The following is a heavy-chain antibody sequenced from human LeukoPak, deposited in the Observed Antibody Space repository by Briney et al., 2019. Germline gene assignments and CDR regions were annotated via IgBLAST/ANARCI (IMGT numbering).Heavy chain of an antibody. J-gene: IGHJ4*02. CDR3: ARDLGYWD. D-gene: IGHD6-13*01. V-gene: IGHV4-39*02. CDR1: GGSVSRTVYY. CDR2: IYYTGIT. Sequence: ASDTLSLTCSVAGGSVSRTVYYWGWIRQPPGKGLEWIGSIYYTGITFYNPSLKSRVTISADTSKNHLSLKLSSVTAADTAVYYCARDLGYWDWGQGALVTVSS.